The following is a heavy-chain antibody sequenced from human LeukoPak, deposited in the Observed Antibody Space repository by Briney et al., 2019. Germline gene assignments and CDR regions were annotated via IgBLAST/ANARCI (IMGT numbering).Heavy chain of an antibody. CDR2: IYSSGTT. V-gene: IGHV4-4*08. Sequence: SETLSLTCTVSGGSISTYYWTWIRQPPGKGLEWVGYIYSSGTTNYNPSLNSRVTISLDTSKNQFSLNLRSVTAADTAVYYCARESMVRGVTLFDYWGQGTLVTVSS. CDR1: GGSISTYY. D-gene: IGHD3-10*01. CDR3: ARESMVRGVTLFDY. J-gene: IGHJ4*02.